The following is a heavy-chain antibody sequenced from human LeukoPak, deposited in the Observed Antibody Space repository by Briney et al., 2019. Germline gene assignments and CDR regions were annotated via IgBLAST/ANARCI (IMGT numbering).Heavy chain of an antibody. CDR2: ISGSGGST. V-gene: IGHV3-23*01. CDR3: ADPGSAL. J-gene: IGHJ4*02. CDR1: GFTFITYA. Sequence: GGSLRLSCAASGFTFITYAMSWVRQAPGKGLEWVSAISGSGGSTCYADSVRGRFTISRDNAKNSLYLQMNYLRAEDTAVYFCADPGSALWGQGTLVTVSS.